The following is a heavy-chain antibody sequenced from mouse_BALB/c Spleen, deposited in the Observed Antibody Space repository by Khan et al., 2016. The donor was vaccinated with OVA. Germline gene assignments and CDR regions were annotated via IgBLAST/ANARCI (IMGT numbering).Heavy chain of an antibody. Sequence: VQLKESGPGLVKPSQSLSLTCTVTGYSITSGYARNWIRQFPGNKLEWMGYISYSGVTSYTPSLKSRISINRNTSKNQFFLQFTSVTTEDKTTYYCARGNYYGYYFDYWGQGTTLTVSS. CDR2: ISYSGVT. CDR1: GYSITSGYA. D-gene: IGHD1-1*01. J-gene: IGHJ2*01. V-gene: IGHV3-2*02. CDR3: ARGNYYGYYFDY.